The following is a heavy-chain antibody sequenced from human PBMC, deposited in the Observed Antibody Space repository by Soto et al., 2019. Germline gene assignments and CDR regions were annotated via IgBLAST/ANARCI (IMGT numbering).Heavy chain of an antibody. D-gene: IGHD5-12*01. Sequence: GASVKVSCKASGYTFTSYGISWVRQAPGQGLEWMGWISAYNGNTNYAQKLQGRVTMTTDTSTSTAYMELRSLRSDDTAVYYCARVLPWTNIVATTMDVWGKGTTVTVYS. CDR2: ISAYNGNT. CDR1: GYTFTSYG. CDR3: ARVLPWTNIVATTMDV. J-gene: IGHJ6*03. V-gene: IGHV1-18*01.